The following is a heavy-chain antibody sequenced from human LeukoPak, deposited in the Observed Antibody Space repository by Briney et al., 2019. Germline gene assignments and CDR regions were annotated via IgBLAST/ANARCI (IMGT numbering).Heavy chain of an antibody. CDR3: ARSPGPAGGITMVRGVIRTFDY. J-gene: IGHJ4*02. CDR1: GGSISSYY. D-gene: IGHD3-10*01. Sequence: SETLSLTCTVSGGSISSYYWTWIRQPPGKGLEWIGNIYYTGSTNYSPSLKSRVTISVDTSKNQFSLKLSSVTAADTAVYYCARSPGPAGGITMVRGVIRTFDYWGQGTLVTVSS. V-gene: IGHV4-59*12. CDR2: IYYTGST.